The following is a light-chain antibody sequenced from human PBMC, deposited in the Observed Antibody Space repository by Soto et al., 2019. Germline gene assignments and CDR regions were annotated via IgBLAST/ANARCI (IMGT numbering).Light chain of an antibody. CDR3: QQYHSYSYT. J-gene: IGKJ2*01. V-gene: IGKV1-5*03. CDR2: KAS. Sequence: DIQMTQSPSTLSASVGDIVTITCRASQSISSWLAWYQQKPGKAPNLLIYKASRLESGVPSRFSGSGSGTEFTLTIISLQPDDFSTYYCQQYHSYSYTFXQGTKVDIK. CDR1: QSISSW.